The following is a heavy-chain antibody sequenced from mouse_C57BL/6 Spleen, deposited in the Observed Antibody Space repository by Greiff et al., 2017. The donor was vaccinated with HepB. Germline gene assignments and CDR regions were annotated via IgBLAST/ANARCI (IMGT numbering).Heavy chain of an antibody. Sequence: QVQLQQSGAELVRPGTSVKVSCKASGYAFTNYLIEWVKQRPGQGLEWIGVINPGRGGTNYNEKFKGKATLTADKSSSTAYMQLSSLTSEDSAVYFCAINYYGSSYYFDYWGQGTTLTVSS. J-gene: IGHJ2*01. D-gene: IGHD1-1*01. CDR1: GYAFTNYL. CDR2: INPGRGGT. CDR3: AINYYGSSYYFDY. V-gene: IGHV1-54*01.